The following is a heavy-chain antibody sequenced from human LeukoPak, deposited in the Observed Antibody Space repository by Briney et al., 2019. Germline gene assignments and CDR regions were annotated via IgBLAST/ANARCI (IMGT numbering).Heavy chain of an antibody. V-gene: IGHV1-2*06. D-gene: IGHD2-2*01. J-gene: IGHJ6*02. CDR3: ATEYCSSTSCGNGMDV. CDR1: GYTFTRYY. Sequence: ASVQVSCKASGYTFTRYYMHWVRQAPGQGLEWMGRINPNSGGTNYAQKFRGRVTMTRDTSISTAYMELSRLRSDDTAVYYCATEYCSSTSCGNGMDVWGQGTTVTVSS. CDR2: INPNSGGT.